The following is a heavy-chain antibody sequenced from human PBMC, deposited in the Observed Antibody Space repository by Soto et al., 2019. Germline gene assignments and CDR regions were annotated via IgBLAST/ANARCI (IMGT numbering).Heavy chain of an antibody. Sequence: QVQLVESGGGLVKPGGSLRLSCAASGFTFSDYYMSWIRQAPGKGLEWVSYITSSSSTIYYADSVKGRFTISRDNAKNSLDLQMNSLRAEDTAVYYCASHHGRYSISWYYFDFWGQGTLVTVSS. CDR1: GFTFSDYY. CDR2: ITSSSSTI. D-gene: IGHD6-13*01. J-gene: IGHJ4*01. CDR3: ASHHGRYSISWYYFDF. V-gene: IGHV3-11*01.